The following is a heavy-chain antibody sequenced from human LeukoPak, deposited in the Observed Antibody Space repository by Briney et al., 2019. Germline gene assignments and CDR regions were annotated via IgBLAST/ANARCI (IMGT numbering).Heavy chain of an antibody. CDR1: GFTFSSYG. CDR3: ARATASRFDY. J-gene: IGHJ4*02. V-gene: IGHV3-53*01. D-gene: IGHD4-17*01. Sequence: GRSLRLSCAASGFTFSSYGMHWVRQAPGKGLEWVSVYSGGSTYYADSVKGRFTISRDNSKNTVYLQMNKLRAEDTAVYYCARATASRFDYWGQGTLVTVSS. CDR2: YSGGST.